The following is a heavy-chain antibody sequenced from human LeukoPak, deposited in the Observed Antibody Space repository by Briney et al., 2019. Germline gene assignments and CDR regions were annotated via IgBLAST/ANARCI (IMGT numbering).Heavy chain of an antibody. CDR1: GFTFSSYA. Sequence: GGSLRLSCAASGFTFSSYAMSWVRQIPGKGLEWVSGINGNGGSTNYADSVKGRFTISRDNSKNTLYLQMNSLRAEDTAVYYCAKTPDGSGLLYNWFDPWGQGTLVTVSS. CDR3: AKTPDGSGLLYNWFDP. J-gene: IGHJ5*02. CDR2: INGNGGST. V-gene: IGHV3-23*01. D-gene: IGHD3-10*01.